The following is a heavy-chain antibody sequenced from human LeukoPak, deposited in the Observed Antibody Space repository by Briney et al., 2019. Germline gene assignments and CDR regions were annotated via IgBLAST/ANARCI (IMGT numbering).Heavy chain of an antibody. D-gene: IGHD2-8*02. J-gene: IGHJ3*02. Sequence: GGSLRLSCAAPGFTFSSYWMTWVRQAPGRGLEWVANIKRDGSDTHYLDSLKGRFTISRDNAESSLSLQMNSLRAEDTAVYYCARDSSYCSGGVCFDVFDIWGQGTMVVVSS. CDR1: GFTFSSYW. CDR3: ARDSSYCSGGVCFDVFDI. V-gene: IGHV3-7*01. CDR2: IKRDGSDT.